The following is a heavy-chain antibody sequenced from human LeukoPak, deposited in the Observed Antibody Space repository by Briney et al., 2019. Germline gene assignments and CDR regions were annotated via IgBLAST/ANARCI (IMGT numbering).Heavy chain of an antibody. Sequence: PGGSLRLSCAASGFTFSNYAVSWVRQSPGKGLEWVSGISGTSGTTYYADSVKGRFTISRDNSKNTLYLQMNSLRGEDTAVYYCAKESEAIAAAGTLDSWGQGTLVTVSS. CDR3: AKESEAIAAAGTLDS. CDR2: ISGTSGTT. CDR1: GFTFSNYA. V-gene: IGHV3-23*01. J-gene: IGHJ4*02. D-gene: IGHD6-13*01.